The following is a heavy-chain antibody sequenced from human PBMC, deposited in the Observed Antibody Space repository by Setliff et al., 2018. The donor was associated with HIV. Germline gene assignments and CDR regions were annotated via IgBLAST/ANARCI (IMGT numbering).Heavy chain of an antibody. Sequence: PSETLSLTCTVSGGSISSSSYYWGWIRQPPGKGLEWIGSIYYSGSTYYNPSLKTRVTISVDTSKNQFSLKLSSVTAADTAVYYCARSPLYSGYERYYFDYWGQGTLVTVSS. V-gene: IGHV4-39*01. D-gene: IGHD5-12*01. CDR1: GGSISSSSYY. CDR3: ARSPLYSGYERYYFDY. J-gene: IGHJ4*02. CDR2: IYYSGST.